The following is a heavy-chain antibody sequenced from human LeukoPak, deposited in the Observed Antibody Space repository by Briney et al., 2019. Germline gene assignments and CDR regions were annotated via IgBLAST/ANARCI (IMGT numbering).Heavy chain of an antibody. CDR3: AKDSSPYGGSFTRGFDY. Sequence: GGSLRLSCAASGFTFDDYAMHWVRQAPGKGLEWVSLISWDGGSTYYADSVKGRFTISRDNSKNSLYLQMNSLRAEDTALYYCAKDSSPYGGSFTRGFDYWGQGTLVTVSS. J-gene: IGHJ4*02. D-gene: IGHD2-15*01. CDR2: ISWDGGST. CDR1: GFTFDDYA. V-gene: IGHV3-43D*03.